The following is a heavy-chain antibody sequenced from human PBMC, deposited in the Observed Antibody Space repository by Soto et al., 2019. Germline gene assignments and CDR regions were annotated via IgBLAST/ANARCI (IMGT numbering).Heavy chain of an antibody. CDR2: INPSGGST. Sequence: ASVKVSCKASGYTFTSYYMHWVRQAPGQGLEWMGIINPSGGSTSYAQKFQGRVTMTRDTSTSTVYKELSSLRSEDTAVYYCARGVFGYYDSSGRGVNWFDPWGQGTLVTVSS. V-gene: IGHV1-46*01. CDR3: ARGVFGYYDSSGRGVNWFDP. J-gene: IGHJ5*02. D-gene: IGHD3-22*01. CDR1: GYTFTSYY.